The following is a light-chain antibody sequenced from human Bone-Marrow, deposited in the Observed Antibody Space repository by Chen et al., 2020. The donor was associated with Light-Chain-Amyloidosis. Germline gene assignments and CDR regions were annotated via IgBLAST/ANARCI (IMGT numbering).Light chain of an antibody. CDR1: QSVGTN. V-gene: IGKV3-11*01. J-gene: IGKJ5*01. CDR2: AVS. CDR3: QQRSNWPPSIT. Sequence: EIVLTQSPATLSLSPGERATLSCRASQSVGTNLAWYQQKPGQAPRLLIYAVSDRATGIPVRFRGSGSGTDFTLTISSLEPADFAVYYCQQRSNWPPSITFGQGTRLDIK.